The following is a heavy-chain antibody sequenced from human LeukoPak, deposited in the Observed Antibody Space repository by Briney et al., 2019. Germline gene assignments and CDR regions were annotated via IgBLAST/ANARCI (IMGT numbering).Heavy chain of an antibody. V-gene: IGHV3-23*01. CDR2: ISGSGGGT. D-gene: IGHD2/OR15-2a*01. CDR1: GFTFRSYA. CDR3: AKERSFGTWLGDY. Sequence: QPGGSLRLSCAASGFTFRSYAMNWVRPAPGKGLEWVSAISGSGGGTYYADSVKGRFTISRDNSKNTLYLQMNSLRAEDTAVYYCAKERSFGTWLGDYWGQGALVTVSS. J-gene: IGHJ4*02.